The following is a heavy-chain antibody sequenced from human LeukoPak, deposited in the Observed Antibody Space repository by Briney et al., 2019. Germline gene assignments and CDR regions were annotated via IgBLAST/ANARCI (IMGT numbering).Heavy chain of an antibody. D-gene: IGHD5-18*01. J-gene: IGHJ6*02. V-gene: IGHV3-53*01. CDR3: ALGAQLWSRYYYGMDV. Sequence: GGSLRLSCAASGFTFSTYSMNWVRQAPGKGLEWVSVIYSGGSTYYADSVKGRFTISRDNSKNTLYLQMNSLRAEDTAVYYCALGAQLWSRYYYGMDVWGQGTTVTVSS. CDR1: GFTFSTYS. CDR2: IYSGGST.